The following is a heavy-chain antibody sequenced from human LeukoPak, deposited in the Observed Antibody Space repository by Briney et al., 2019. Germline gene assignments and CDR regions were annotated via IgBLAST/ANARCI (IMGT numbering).Heavy chain of an antibody. CDR3: ARDGPATDYYYYGMDV. CDR2: IYYSGST. V-gene: IGHV4-59*12. Sequence: PSETLSLTCTVSGGSISSYYWSWIRQPPGKGLEWIGYIYYSGSTYYNPSLKSRVTISVDTSKNQFSLKLSSVAAADTAVYYCARDGPATDYYYYGMDVWGQGTTVTVSS. D-gene: IGHD4-17*01. J-gene: IGHJ6*02. CDR1: GGSISSYY.